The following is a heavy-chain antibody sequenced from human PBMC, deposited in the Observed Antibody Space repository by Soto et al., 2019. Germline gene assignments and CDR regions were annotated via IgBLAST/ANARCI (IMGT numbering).Heavy chain of an antibody. CDR1: GGSINSNNYY. D-gene: IGHD2-15*01. J-gene: IGHJ4*02. CDR3: AKVVVAATRHNESDS. V-gene: IGHV4-39*01. Sequence: KPSETLSLTCSVSGGSINSNNYYWAWIRQPPGKGLAWIASVYYDGSTYYTPSLKSRVTISVDASKDRFSLQLRSVTAADTAVYYCAKVVVAATRHNESDSWGQGTLVTVSS. CDR2: VYYDGST.